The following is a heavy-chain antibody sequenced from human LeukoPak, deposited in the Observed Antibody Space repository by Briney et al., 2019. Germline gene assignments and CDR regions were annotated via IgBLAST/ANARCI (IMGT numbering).Heavy chain of an antibody. CDR1: GYAFTSYA. V-gene: IGHV1-69*13. Sequence: SVKVSCKASGYAFTSYAISWVRQAPGQGLEWMGGIIPIFGTANYAQKFQGRVTITADESTSTAYMELSSLRSEDTAVYFCARAQLPFNWFDPWGQGTLVTVSS. CDR2: IIPIFGTA. J-gene: IGHJ5*02. D-gene: IGHD2-2*01. CDR3: ARAQLPFNWFDP.